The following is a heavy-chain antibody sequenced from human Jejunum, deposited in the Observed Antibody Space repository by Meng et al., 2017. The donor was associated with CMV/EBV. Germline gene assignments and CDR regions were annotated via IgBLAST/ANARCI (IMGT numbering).Heavy chain of an antibody. D-gene: IGHD5-24*01. CDR2: IHPSGST. J-gene: IGHJ5*02. Sequence: QPPLQESAAVLLNPSETLSLTCGVYGGSFSNYDWSWIRQSPGKGLEWIGEIHPSGSTYYNPSLNSRVTMSVDTSKNQFSLNLMSVTAADTAVYYCSRGADAYKSGRSWGQGTLVTVSS. CDR3: SRGADAYKSGRS. CDR1: GGSFSNYD. V-gene: IGHV4-34*01.